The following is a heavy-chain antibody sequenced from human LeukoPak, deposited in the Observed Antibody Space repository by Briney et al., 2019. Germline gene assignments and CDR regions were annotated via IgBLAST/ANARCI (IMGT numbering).Heavy chain of an antibody. J-gene: IGHJ4*02. Sequence: GGSLRLSCAASGFTFSNAWMSWVRQAPGKGLEWVGRIKSKTDGGTTDYAAPVKGRFTISRDDSKNTLFLQMNSQKTEDTAVYYCTTDGDGYPFDYWGQGTLVTVSS. CDR2: IKSKTDGGTT. D-gene: IGHD5-24*01. CDR3: TTDGDGYPFDY. V-gene: IGHV3-15*01. CDR1: GFTFSNAW.